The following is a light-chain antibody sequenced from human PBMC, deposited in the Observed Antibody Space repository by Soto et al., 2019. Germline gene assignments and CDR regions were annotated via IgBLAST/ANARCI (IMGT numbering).Light chain of an antibody. V-gene: IGKV1-5*01. CDR2: DAS. CDR3: QQYNSYLYT. CDR1: QSISSW. Sequence: DIPMTQSPSTLSACVGDRVTITCRASQSISSWLAWYQQKPGKAPKLLIYDASSLESGVPSRFSGSGSGTEFTLTISSLQPDDFATYYCQQYNSYLYTFGQGIKLEIK. J-gene: IGKJ2*01.